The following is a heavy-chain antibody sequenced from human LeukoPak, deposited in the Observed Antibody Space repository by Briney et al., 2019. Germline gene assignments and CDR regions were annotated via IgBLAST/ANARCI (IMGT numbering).Heavy chain of an antibody. V-gene: IGHV1-2*04. CDR3: ARGVDTAILED. D-gene: IGHD5-18*01. CDR2: INPNSGGT. Sequence: ASVKVSCKASGYTFTGYYIHWVRQAPGQGLEWMGWINPNSGGTNYAQKFQGWVTMIRDTSISTAYMELSRLRSDDTTVYYCARGVDTAILEDWGQGTLVTVSS. CDR1: GYTFTGYY. J-gene: IGHJ4*02.